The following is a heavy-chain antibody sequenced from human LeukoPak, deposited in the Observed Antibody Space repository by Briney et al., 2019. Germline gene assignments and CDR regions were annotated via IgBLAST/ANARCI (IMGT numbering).Heavy chain of an antibody. D-gene: IGHD6-19*01. J-gene: IGHJ6*02. CDR3: ARDVRFDSSGWYVVLYYYYGMDV. V-gene: IGHV4-34*01. CDR2: INHSGST. CDR1: GGSFSGYY. Sequence: SETLSLTCAVYGGSFSGYYWSWIRQPPGKGLEWIGKINHSGSTNYNPSLKSRVTISVDTSKNQFSLKLSSVTAADTAVYYCARDVRFDSSGWYVVLYYYYGMDVWGQGTTVTVPS.